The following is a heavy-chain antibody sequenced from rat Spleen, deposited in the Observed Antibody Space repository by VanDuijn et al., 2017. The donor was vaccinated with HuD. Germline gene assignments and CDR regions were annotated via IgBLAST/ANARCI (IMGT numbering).Heavy chain of an antibody. CDR2: ISTGGSNT. V-gene: IGHV5S13*01. D-gene: IGHD4-3*01. Sequence: VQLKESGPGLVQPSQTLSLICTVSGFTFNKYWMTWIRQAPTKGLEWVAFISTGGSNTYYRDSVKGRFTISRDNARNTLYLQMDSLRSEDTATYYCTSAEFGVGWFAYWGQGTLVTVSS. J-gene: IGHJ3*01. CDR3: TSAEFGVGWFAY. CDR1: GFTFNKYW.